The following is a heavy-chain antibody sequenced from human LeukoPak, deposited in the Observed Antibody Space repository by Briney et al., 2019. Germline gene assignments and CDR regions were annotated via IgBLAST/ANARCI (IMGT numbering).Heavy chain of an antibody. Sequence: PSETLSLTCTVSGGSISSYYWSWIRQPAGKGLQWIGRIYSSGSANYNPSPKSRVTMSVDTSKNQFSLRLNSMTAADTAVYYCARDLGFWSGPDYWGHGTLVTVSS. D-gene: IGHD3-3*01. CDR2: IYSSGSA. CDR3: ARDLGFWSGPDY. V-gene: IGHV4-4*07. CDR1: GGSISSYY. J-gene: IGHJ4*01.